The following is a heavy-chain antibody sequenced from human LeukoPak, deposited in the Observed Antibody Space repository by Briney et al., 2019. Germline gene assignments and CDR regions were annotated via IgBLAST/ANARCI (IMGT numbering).Heavy chain of an antibody. J-gene: IGHJ5*02. Sequence: SETLSLTCAVYGGSFSGYYWSWIRQPPGKGREWIGEINHSGSTNYNPSLKSRVTISVDTSKNQFSLKLSSVTAADTAVYYCARFTTYATVTTDWFDPWGQGTLVTVSS. V-gene: IGHV4-34*01. D-gene: IGHD4-17*01. CDR2: INHSGST. CDR1: GGSFSGYY. CDR3: ARFTTYATVTTDWFDP.